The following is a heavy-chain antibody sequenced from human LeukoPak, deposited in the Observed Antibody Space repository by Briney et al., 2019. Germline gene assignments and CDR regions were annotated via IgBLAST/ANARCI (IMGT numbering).Heavy chain of an antibody. Sequence: KPGRSLRLSCAASGFTFSSYGMHWVRQAPGKGLEWVAVISYDGSNKYYADSVKGRFTISRDNSKNTLYLQMNSLRAEDTAVYYCAKGLRGSSSWYGSDSDAFDIWGQGTMVTVSS. J-gene: IGHJ3*02. CDR2: ISYDGSNK. D-gene: IGHD6-13*01. CDR1: GFTFSSYG. CDR3: AKGLRGSSSWYGSDSDAFDI. V-gene: IGHV3-30*18.